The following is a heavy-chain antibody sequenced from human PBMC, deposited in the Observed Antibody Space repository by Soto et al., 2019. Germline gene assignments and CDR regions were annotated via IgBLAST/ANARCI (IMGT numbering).Heavy chain of an antibody. V-gene: IGHV3-21*01. J-gene: IGHJ4*02. CDR2: ISKSDYT. D-gene: IGHD2-2*01. CDR1: GFACNNYG. Sequence: GGSLRLSCTVSGFACNNYGINWVRQAPGKGLEWVSSISKSDYTYYSDSVKGRFAISRDNAKSSVSLQMNTLRVEDTAVYYCAREDSIIIPAVSDFWGQGTLVTVSS. CDR3: AREDSIIIPAVSDF.